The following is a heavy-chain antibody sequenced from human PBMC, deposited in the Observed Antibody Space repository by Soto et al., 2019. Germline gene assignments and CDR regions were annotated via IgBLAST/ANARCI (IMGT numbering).Heavy chain of an antibody. CDR1: GGSISSSSYY. J-gene: IGHJ4*02. Sequence: QLLESGPGLVKPSETLSLTCTVSGGSISSSSYYWGWIRQPPGKGLEWIGSIYYSGSTYYNPSLKSRVTISVDTSKNQFSLKLSSVTAADTAVYYCARHPSAAIADYWGQGTLVTVSS. CDR2: IYYSGST. CDR3: ARHPSAAIADY. V-gene: IGHV4-39*01. D-gene: IGHD2-2*01.